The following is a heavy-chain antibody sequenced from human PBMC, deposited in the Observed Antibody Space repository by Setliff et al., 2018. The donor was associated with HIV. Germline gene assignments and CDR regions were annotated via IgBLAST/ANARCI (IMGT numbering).Heavy chain of an antibody. D-gene: IGHD1-26*01. CDR1: GYTFTTYF. V-gene: IGHV1-18*04. Sequence: ASVKVSCKASGYTFTTYFLHWVRQAPGQGLDWVGWISAQNGHTNYAQKVQGRVAMTTDTSTSTAYMELMALRSDDTAMYYCARREPLSRTNYFDYWGQGTLVTVSS. CDR3: ARREPLSRTNYFDY. J-gene: IGHJ4*02. CDR2: ISAQNGHT.